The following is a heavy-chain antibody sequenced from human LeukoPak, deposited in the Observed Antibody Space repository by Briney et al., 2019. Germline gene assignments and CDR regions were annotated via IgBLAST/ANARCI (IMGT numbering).Heavy chain of an antibody. D-gene: IGHD5-24*01. Sequence: PGGSLRLSCAASGFTFSSYGMHWVRQAPGKGLEWVAFIRYDGSNKYYADSVKGRFTISRDNSKNTLYLQMNSLRAEDTAVYYCAKDVEMATPTGYWGQGTLVTVSS. CDR2: IRYDGSNK. CDR3: AKDVEMATPTGY. V-gene: IGHV3-30*02. CDR1: GFTFSSYG. J-gene: IGHJ4*02.